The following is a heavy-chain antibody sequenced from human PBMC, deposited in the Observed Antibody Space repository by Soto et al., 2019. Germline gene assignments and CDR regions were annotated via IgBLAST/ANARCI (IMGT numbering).Heavy chain of an antibody. CDR1: GFTFSTYT. CDR2: ISSTSTSM. J-gene: IGHJ5*02. Sequence: GGSLRLSCAASGFTFSTYTMNWVRQAPGKGLEWVSSISSTSTSMSYAESVKGRFTISRDNANNSLFLQMNSLTAEDTAVYYCAREVRRGWFDPWGQGTLVTVPS. CDR3: AREVRRGWFDP. V-gene: IGHV3-21*01.